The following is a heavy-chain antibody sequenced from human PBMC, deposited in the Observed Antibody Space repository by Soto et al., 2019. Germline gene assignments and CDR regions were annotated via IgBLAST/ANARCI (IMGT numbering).Heavy chain of an antibody. J-gene: IGHJ6*02. V-gene: IGHV1-69*06. Sequence: QVQLVQSGAEVKKPGSSVKVSCKASGGTFSSYAISWVRQAPGQGLEWMGGIISIFGTANYAQKFQGRVTIPADKSTSTAYMELSSLRSEDTAVYYGASNVVVVAATYYGMDVWGQGTTVTVSS. CDR3: ASNVVVVAATYYGMDV. CDR1: GGTFSSYA. CDR2: IISIFGTA. D-gene: IGHD2-15*01.